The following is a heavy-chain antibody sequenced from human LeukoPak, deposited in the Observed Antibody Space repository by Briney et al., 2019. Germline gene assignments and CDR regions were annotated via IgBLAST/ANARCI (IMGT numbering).Heavy chain of an antibody. D-gene: IGHD3-3*01. J-gene: IGHJ4*02. V-gene: IGHV3-30-3*01. Sequence: PGGSRRPSCAAAGFTFSSYALHWVRQAPGKGLGWVAVISYDGSNKYYADSVKGRFTISRNSSTNTLYLKMDSLSAADKDVYYCASRDFWSGYSDYWGQGTLVTVSS. CDR2: ISYDGSNK. CDR1: GFTFSSYA. CDR3: ASRDFWSGYSDY.